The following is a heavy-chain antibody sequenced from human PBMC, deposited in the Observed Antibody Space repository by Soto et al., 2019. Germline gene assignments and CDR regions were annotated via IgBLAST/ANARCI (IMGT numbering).Heavy chain of an antibody. CDR2: IYYSGST. J-gene: IGHJ6*02. Sequence: QVQLQESGPGLVKPSQTLSLTCTVSGGSISSGGYYWSWIRQHPGKGLEWIGYIYYSGSTYYNPSLRSQVTISVDTSKNQFSLKLSSVTAADTAVYYCARGKGTVVVVPAALIAYYYYYYGMDVWGQGTTVTVSS. CDR1: GGSISSGGYY. V-gene: IGHV4-31*01. CDR3: ARGKGTVVVVPAALIAYYYYYYGMDV. D-gene: IGHD2-2*01.